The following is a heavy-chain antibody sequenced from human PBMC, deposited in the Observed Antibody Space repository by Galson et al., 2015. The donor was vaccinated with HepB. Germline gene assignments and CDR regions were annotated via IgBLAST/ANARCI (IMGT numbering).Heavy chain of an antibody. J-gene: IGHJ4*02. D-gene: IGHD4-17*01. Sequence: SLRLSCAASGFTFSSYALSWVRQAPGKGLEWVSSISWSGGGTYYAGSVKGRFTVSRDKSKTTLYLQMNSLRAEDTAVYYCARDRGSTVTPRTNIDYWGQGTLVTVSS. CDR1: GFTFSSYA. CDR2: ISWSGGGT. V-gene: IGHV3-23*01. CDR3: ARDRGSTVTPRTNIDY.